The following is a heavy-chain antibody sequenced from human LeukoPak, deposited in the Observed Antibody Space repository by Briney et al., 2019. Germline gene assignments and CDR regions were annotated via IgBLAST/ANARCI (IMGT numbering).Heavy chain of an antibody. J-gene: IGHJ4*02. CDR1: GGSISSVSYY. V-gene: IGHV4-61*02. Sequence: SETLSLTCTVSGGSISSVSYYWSWIREPAGKGLEWIGRIYTSGSTEYNPSLKSRVTVSVDTSKNQFSLKLRSVMAADTAVYYCARAYCVGDCTVLHIYFDNWGQGTLVTVSS. CDR2: IYTSGST. CDR3: ARAYCVGDCTVLHIYFDN. D-gene: IGHD2-21*02.